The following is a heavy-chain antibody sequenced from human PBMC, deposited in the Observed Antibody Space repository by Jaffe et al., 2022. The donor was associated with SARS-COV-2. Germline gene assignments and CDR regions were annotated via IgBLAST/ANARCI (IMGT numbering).Heavy chain of an antibody. CDR3: AKAWGGYCSGSSCPPRYGMDV. CDR1: GFTFSSYA. J-gene: IGHJ6*02. CDR2: VTGRSDTT. V-gene: IGHV3-23*01. Sequence: EVQLLESGGGLVQPGGSLRLSCATSGFTFSSYAMTWVRQAPGLGLEWVSTVTGRSDTTYYADSLKGRFTISRDNSENTLYLQMNSLRAEDTAVYYCAKAWGGYCSGSSCPPRYGMDVWGQGTTVTVSS. D-gene: IGHD2-2*01.